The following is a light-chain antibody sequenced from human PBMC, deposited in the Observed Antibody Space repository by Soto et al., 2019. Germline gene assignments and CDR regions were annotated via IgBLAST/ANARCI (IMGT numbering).Light chain of an antibody. J-gene: IGKJ1*01. CDR1: QSVRRDY. CDR2: GAS. V-gene: IGKV3-20*01. Sequence: EIVLTQSPGTLSLSPGETATLSCRASQSVRRDYLAWLQQKPGQAPRVLIYGASSRAAGIPDRFSGSGSGTAFTLTISRLEAEDSAVYYCQQYGAAPRTFGQGTKVEIK. CDR3: QQYGAAPRT.